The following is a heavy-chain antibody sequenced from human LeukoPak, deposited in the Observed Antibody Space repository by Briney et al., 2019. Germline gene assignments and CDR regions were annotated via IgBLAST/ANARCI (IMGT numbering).Heavy chain of an antibody. Sequence: ASVTVSFTSSVYTFTFYYMHRVRQAPGQGLEWMGWINPNSGGTNYAQKFQGRVTMTRDTSISTAYMELSRLRSDDTAVYYCARGGRITMIVVANNWFDPWGQGTLVTVSS. CDR3: ARGGRITMIVVANNWFDP. V-gene: IGHV1-2*02. J-gene: IGHJ5*02. CDR1: VYTFTFYY. CDR2: INPNSGGT. D-gene: IGHD3-22*01.